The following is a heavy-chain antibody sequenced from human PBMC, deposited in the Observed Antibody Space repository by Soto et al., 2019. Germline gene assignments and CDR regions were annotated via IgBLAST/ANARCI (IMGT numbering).Heavy chain of an antibody. J-gene: IGHJ4*02. V-gene: IGHV3-23*01. D-gene: IGHD2-2*01. CDR1: GFTFSSYA. CDR2: ISGGGVTT. Sequence: GGSLRLSCAASGFTFSSYAMSWVRQAPGKGLEWVSVISGGGVTTNYADSVKGRFTISRDNSKNTLYLQMNSLRAEDTAVYYCNLGYCSSTTCSRGLYYFDYWGQGTLVTVSS. CDR3: NLGYCSSTTCSRGLYYFDY.